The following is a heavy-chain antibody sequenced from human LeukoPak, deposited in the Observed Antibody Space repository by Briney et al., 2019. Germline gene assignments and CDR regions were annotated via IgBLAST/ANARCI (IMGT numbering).Heavy chain of an antibody. CDR2: ISGSGGST. J-gene: IGHJ4*02. CDR1: GFTFSSYA. Sequence: GRSLRLSRAPSGFTFSSYAMSSVRHAPGKGLEWVSAISGSGGSTYYADSVKGRFTISRDNSKNTLYLQMNNMRAEDTAVYFCAKRGVVIRAVIIVGFHKEAYYFDYWGQGALVTVSS. V-gene: IGHV3-23*01. CDR3: AKRGVVIRAVIIVGFHKEAYYFDY. D-gene: IGHD3-10*01.